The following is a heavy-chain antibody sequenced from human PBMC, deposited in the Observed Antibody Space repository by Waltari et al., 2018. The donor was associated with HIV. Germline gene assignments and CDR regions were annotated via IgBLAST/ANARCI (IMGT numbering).Heavy chain of an antibody. Sequence: QVQLVQSGAEVKKPGASVKVSCKASGYTFTGNYMHWVRQAPGQGLEWMGWINPNSGGTNYAQKFQGRVTMTRDTSISTAYMELSRLRSDDTAVYYCARDRARTTDYYYYGMDVWGQGTTVTVSS. CDR1: GYTFTGNY. CDR2: INPNSGGT. J-gene: IGHJ6*02. D-gene: IGHD1-7*01. V-gene: IGHV1-2*02. CDR3: ARDRARTTDYYYYGMDV.